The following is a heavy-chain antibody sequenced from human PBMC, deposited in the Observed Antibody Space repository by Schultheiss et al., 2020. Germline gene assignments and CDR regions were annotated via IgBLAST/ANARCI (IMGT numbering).Heavy chain of an antibody. CDR2: ISAYNGNT. V-gene: IGHV1-18*04. Sequence: ASVKVSCKASGYTFTGYYMHWVRQAPGQGLEWMGWISAYNGNTNYAQKLQGRVTITADESPSTAYMELSSLRSEDTAVYYCARATNWNPENFDYWGQGTLVTVSS. CDR1: GYTFTGYY. CDR3: ARATNWNPENFDY. J-gene: IGHJ4*02. D-gene: IGHD1-1*01.